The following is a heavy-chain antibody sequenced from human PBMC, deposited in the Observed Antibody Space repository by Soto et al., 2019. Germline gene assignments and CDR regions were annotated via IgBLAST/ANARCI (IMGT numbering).Heavy chain of an antibody. V-gene: IGHV1-18*01. CDR1: GYSFTSHG. CDR3: ARDLSYGLCDY. J-gene: IGHJ4*02. CDR2: ISAHNGNT. Sequence: ASVKVSCKASGYSFTSHGISWVRQAPGQGLEWMGWISAHNGNTKYAQKLQGRVTMTTDTSTSTAYMELRSLRSDDTAVYYCARDLSYGLCDYWGQRTLVTVSS. D-gene: IGHD5-18*01.